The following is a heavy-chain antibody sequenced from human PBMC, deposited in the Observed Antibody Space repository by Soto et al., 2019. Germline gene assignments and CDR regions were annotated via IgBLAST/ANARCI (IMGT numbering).Heavy chain of an antibody. V-gene: IGHV3-73*01. J-gene: IGHJ5*02. D-gene: IGHD4-17*01. CDR1: GFNFSGSA. Sequence: EVQLEESGGGLVQPGGSLKLSCAGFGFNFSGSALHWVRQPSGKGLEWVGRIRSRAKKYATSYATSVQGRISPTRDDTKNTAFLQLNSLRDEDTGVYFCTGRGGDSLQDTWGQGTLVTVSS. CDR3: TGRGGDSLQDT. CDR2: IRSRAKKYAT.